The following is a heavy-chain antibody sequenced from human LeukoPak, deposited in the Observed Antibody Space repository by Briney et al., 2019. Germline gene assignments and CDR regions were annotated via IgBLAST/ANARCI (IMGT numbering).Heavy chain of an antibody. D-gene: IGHD5-12*01. J-gene: IGHJ4*02. CDR2: MNPNSGNT. Sequence: ASVKVSCKASGYTFTSYDINWVRQATGQGLEWMGWMNPNSGNTGYAQKFQGRVTMTRDTSISTAYVELSRLRSDDTAVYYCARVIGVATAFNPLFDYWGQGTLVTVSS. CDR1: GYTFTSYD. CDR3: ARVIGVATAFNPLFDY. V-gene: IGHV1-8*01.